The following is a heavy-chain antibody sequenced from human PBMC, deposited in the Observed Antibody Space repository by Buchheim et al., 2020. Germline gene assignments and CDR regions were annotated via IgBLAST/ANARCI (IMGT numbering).Heavy chain of an antibody. D-gene: IGHD3-3*01. CDR1: GYTFTGYY. V-gene: IGHV1-2*02. CDR3: ARNSDFWSGYAGFDP. Sequence: QVQLVQSGAEVKKPGASVKVSCKASGYTFTGYYMHWVRQAPGQGLEWMGWINPNSGGTNYAQKLQGRVTMTRDTSISTAYMKLSRLRSDDTAVYYCARNSDFWSGYAGFDPWGQGTL. CDR2: INPNSGGT. J-gene: IGHJ5*02.